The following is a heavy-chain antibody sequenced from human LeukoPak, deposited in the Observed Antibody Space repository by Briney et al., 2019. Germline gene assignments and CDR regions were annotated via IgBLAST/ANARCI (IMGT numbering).Heavy chain of an antibody. CDR1: GGSFSSYY. J-gene: IGHJ4*02. V-gene: IGHV4-34*01. D-gene: IGHD3-22*01. CDR3: ARLIHYDSSGYLDY. Sequence: SETLSLTCAVYGGSFSSYYWSWIRQPPGKGLEWIGKINYSGSTNYNPSLKSRVTISVDMSKNQFSLKLTPVTAADTAVYYCARLIHYDSSGYLDYWGQGSLVTVSS. CDR2: INYSGST.